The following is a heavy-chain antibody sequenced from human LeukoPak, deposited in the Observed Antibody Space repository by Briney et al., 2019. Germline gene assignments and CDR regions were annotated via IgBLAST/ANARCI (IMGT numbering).Heavy chain of an antibody. CDR1: GYTFTSDD. J-gene: IGHJ4*02. Sequence: VASVKVSCKASGYTFTSDDINWVRPATGQGLEWMGWMNPNSGNTAYAQKFQGRVTMTRDTSITTAYMELSSLRSEDTAVYYCARTIYYAGSYYFDYWGQGTLVTVSS. V-gene: IGHV1-8*01. CDR2: MNPNSGNT. CDR3: ARTIYYAGSYYFDY. D-gene: IGHD3-22*01.